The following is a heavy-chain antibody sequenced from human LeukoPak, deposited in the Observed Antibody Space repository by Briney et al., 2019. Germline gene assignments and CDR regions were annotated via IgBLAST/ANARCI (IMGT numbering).Heavy chain of an antibody. CDR1: GYTFTSYG. V-gene: IGHV1-18*01. CDR3: ARGRGCSSTSCYGTVDY. D-gene: IGHD2-2*01. Sequence: ASVKVSCKASGYTFTSYGISWVRQAPGQGLEWMGWISAYNGNTNYAQKLQGRVTMTTDTSTSTAYMELRSLRSDDTAVYYCARGRGCSSTSCYGTVDYWGQGTLVTVSS. CDR2: ISAYNGNT. J-gene: IGHJ4*02.